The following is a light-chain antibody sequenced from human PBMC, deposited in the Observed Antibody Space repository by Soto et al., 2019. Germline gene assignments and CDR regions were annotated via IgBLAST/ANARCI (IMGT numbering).Light chain of an antibody. CDR3: QQYHNWPPQYT. CDR2: GAS. V-gene: IGKV3-15*01. CDR1: QSVASN. Sequence: EIVMTQSPASLSVSPGDGATLSCRASQSVASNVAWYQQKPGQGPRLLIHGASTRAAGVPARFSGSGSGTDFTLTISSLRSEDFAVYYCQQYHNWPPQYTFGQGTKLQIK. J-gene: IGKJ2*01.